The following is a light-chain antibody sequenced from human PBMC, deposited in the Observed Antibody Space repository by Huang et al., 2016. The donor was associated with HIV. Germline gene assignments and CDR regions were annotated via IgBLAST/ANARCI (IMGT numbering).Light chain of an antibody. J-gene: IGKJ4*01. CDR1: HRLTPY. V-gene: IGKV1-33*01. Sequence: DIQMTQSPTSLSAFVGDTVAISCRASHRLTPYLNWYHQKPGRAPKLLIYDVSNLETGVPSRFSSAGSGTHFTLTIKSRQSDDIGTYYCQHYKDFGVAFGGGTKVEIK. CDR3: QHYKDFGVA. CDR2: DVS.